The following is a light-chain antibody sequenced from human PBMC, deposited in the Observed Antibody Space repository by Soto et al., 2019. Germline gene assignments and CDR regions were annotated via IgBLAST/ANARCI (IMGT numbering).Light chain of an antibody. CDR1: QYITGSY. Sequence: VLTQSPGTLSLSRGDRATLSSRLGQYITGSYLAWYQQKPGQAPRLLIYGAFNRATGIPDRFHGGGSGTDFTLTISRLEPEDFAVYYCQQYGSSPETFGQGTKVDIK. CDR3: QQYGSSPET. CDR2: GAF. V-gene: IGKV3-20*01. J-gene: IGKJ1*01.